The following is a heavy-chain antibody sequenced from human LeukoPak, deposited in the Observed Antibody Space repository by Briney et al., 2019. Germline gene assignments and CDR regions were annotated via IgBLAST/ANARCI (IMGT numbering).Heavy chain of an antibody. D-gene: IGHD2-2*01. CDR1: GGSFSGYY. Sequence: SETLSLTCAVYGGSFSGYYWSWIRQPPGKGLEWIGEINHSGSTNYNPSLKSRVTISVDTSKNQFSLELSSVTAADTAVYYCARGSRYCSSTSCARNDYWGQGTLVTVSS. V-gene: IGHV4-34*01. CDR3: ARGSRYCSSTSCARNDY. J-gene: IGHJ4*02. CDR2: INHSGST.